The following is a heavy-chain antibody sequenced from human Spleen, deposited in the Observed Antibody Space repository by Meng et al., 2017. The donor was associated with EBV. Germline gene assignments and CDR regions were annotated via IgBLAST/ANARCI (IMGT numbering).Heavy chain of an antibody. V-gene: IGHV4-34*01. J-gene: IGHJ5*02. CDR1: GGSFIVYN. D-gene: IGHD3-16*01. CDR2: INHSGST. CDR3: ARFDYGSYWFDP. Sequence: QDQLQLCGVAVVDPSRTLPLTGAGYGGSFIVYNWGWIRQPPGKGLECIGEINHSGSTNYNPSLKSRVTISVDTSKNQFSLKLSSVTAADTAVYYCARFDYGSYWFDPWGQGTLVTVSS.